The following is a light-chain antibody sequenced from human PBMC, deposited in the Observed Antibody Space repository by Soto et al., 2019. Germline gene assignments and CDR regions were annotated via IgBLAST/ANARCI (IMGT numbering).Light chain of an antibody. J-gene: IGKJ1*01. CDR2: GAS. CDR3: QQYKNWPMT. CDR1: QSISNN. Sequence: IVLTQSPGTLSLSPGERVTLTCRASQSISNNLAWYQQKPGQAPRLLIFGASTRATGIPARFSGGGSGTEFTVTISSLQSEDFAVYFCQQYKNWPMTFGQGTKVDIK. V-gene: IGKV3-15*01.